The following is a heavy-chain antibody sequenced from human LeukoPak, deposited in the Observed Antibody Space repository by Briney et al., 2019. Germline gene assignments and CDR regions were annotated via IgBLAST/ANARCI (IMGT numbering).Heavy chain of an antibody. CDR2: IYYSGST. J-gene: IGHJ4*02. Sequence: PSETLSLTCTVSGGSISSGGYYWSWIRQHPGKGLEWIGYIYYSGSTYYNPSLKSRVTILVDTSKNQFSLKLSSVTAADTAVYYCARAATINYYDSSGYYNWGQGTLVTVSS. V-gene: IGHV4-31*03. CDR3: ARAATINYYDSSGYYN. CDR1: GGSISSGGYY. D-gene: IGHD3-22*01.